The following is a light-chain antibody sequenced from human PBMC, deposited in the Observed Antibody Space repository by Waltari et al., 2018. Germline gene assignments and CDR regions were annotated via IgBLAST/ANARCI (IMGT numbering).Light chain of an antibody. V-gene: IGLV3-25*03. CDR1: VLPKEY. CDR3: QSTDNSATYVV. J-gene: IGLJ3*02. Sequence: SYDLTQTPSVSVSPGQTARITCSGNVLPKEYAYWYQQKPGQAPLLVIYKDSERPSEIPDRFSGSSPGTTATLTISGVLPEDEADYYCQSTDNSATYVVFGGGTKLTVL. CDR2: KDS.